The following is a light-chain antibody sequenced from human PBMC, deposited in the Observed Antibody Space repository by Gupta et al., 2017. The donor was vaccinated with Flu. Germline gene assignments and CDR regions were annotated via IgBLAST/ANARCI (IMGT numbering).Light chain of an antibody. CDR2: KTS. V-gene: IGKV1-5*03. J-gene: IGKJ2*01. CDR1: QSISSL. CDR3: QFQYT. Sequence: DIQMTQFPSTLSASVGDRVTITCRASQSISSLLAWYQQKPGKAPKILIYKTSSLKSGVPSRFSGSGSGTEFTRTINSLQPDDSATYDCQFQYTFGQGTKLEIK.